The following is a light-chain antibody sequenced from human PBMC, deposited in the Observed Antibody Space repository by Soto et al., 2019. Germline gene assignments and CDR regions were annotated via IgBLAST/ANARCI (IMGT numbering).Light chain of an antibody. CDR1: QSLVHSDGDTY. CDR3: MQGTHWPPYT. Sequence: DVVMTQSPLSLPVNLGEPAAISCRSTQSLVHSDGDTYLSWFHQRPGQSPRRLIFRVSKRDFGVPPRFIGSGSGTDFTLEITSVEAEDVGVYYCMQGTHWPPYTFGQGTRPEIK. CDR2: RVS. V-gene: IGKV2-30*02. J-gene: IGKJ2*01.